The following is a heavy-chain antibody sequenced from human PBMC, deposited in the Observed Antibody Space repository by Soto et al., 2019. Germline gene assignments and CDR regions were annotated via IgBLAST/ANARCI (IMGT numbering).Heavy chain of an antibody. CDR3: AKNWNWGSLVH. CDR2: IYHSGST. J-gene: IGHJ4*02. Sequence: PSATLSLTCAVSGDSIRSGGYSWSWIRQPPGKGLEWIGYIYHSGSTYYNPSLKSRVTISVDRSKNQFSLKLSPVTAADTAVYYCAKNWNWGSLVHWGQGTLVTVPQ. V-gene: IGHV4-30-2*01. CDR1: GDSIRSGGYS. D-gene: IGHD7-27*01.